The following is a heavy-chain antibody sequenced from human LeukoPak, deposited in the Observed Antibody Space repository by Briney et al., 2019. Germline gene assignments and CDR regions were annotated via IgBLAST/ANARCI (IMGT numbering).Heavy chain of an antibody. CDR3: ARLNYYDSSGPNDY. CDR2: ISYDGSNK. Sequence: PGRSLRLSCAASGFTFSSYAMHWVRQAPGKGLEWVAVISYDGSNKYYADSVKGRFTISRDNSKNTLYLQMNSLRAEDTAVYYCARLNYYDSSGPNDYWGQGTLVTVSS. CDR1: GFTFSSYA. D-gene: IGHD3-22*01. J-gene: IGHJ4*02. V-gene: IGHV3-30-3*01.